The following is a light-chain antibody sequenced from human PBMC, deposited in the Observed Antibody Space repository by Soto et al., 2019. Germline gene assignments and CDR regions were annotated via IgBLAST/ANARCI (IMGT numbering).Light chain of an antibody. CDR1: QDVSQW. CDR3: QQYDSDSYT. J-gene: IGKJ2*01. Sequence: DIQMTQSPSTLSASVGDRVIITCRASQDVSQWLAWYQQKPGKAPKLLIYKASQLESGVPSRFSGRGSGTEFTFTIRDLQPDDFATYFCQQYDSDSYTFGQGTKLDIK. V-gene: IGKV1-5*03. CDR2: KAS.